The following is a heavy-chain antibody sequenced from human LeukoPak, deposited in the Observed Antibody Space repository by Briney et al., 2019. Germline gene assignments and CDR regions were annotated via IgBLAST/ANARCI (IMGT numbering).Heavy chain of an antibody. CDR1: GFTFSTYA. D-gene: IGHD2-15*01. CDR3: AKDLCSGGSCRRYFDY. V-gene: IGHV3-23*01. Sequence: GGSLRLSCAASGFTFSTYAMSWVRQAPGQGLEWVSAITGSGESIYYADSVKSRVTISRDNSENTLYLQMNSLIVEDTAVYYCAKDLCSGGSCRRYFDYWGQGTLVTVSS. J-gene: IGHJ4*02. CDR2: ITGSGESI.